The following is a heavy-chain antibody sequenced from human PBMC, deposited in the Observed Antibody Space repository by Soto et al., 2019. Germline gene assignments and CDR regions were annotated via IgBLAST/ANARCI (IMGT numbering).Heavy chain of an antibody. CDR3: ARGRIVATINRPKSFYYFDY. D-gene: IGHD5-12*01. V-gene: IGHV4-34*01. Sequence: ESLKISCAASGFTFSSYSMNWVRQAPGKGLEWIGEINHSGSTNYNPSLKSRVTISVDTSKNQFSLKLSSVTAADTAVYYCARGRIVATINRPKSFYYFDYWGQGTLVTVSS. CDR1: GFTFSSYS. CDR2: INHSGST. J-gene: IGHJ4*02.